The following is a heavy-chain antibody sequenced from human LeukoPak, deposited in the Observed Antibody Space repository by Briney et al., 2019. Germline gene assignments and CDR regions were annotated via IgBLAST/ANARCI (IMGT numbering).Heavy chain of an antibody. CDR2: IIPILGIA. J-gene: IGHJ4*02. CDR3: ALCPVPTAFFDY. CDR1: GGTFSSYA. D-gene: IGHD4/OR15-4a*01. V-gene: IGHV1-69*04. Sequence: GASVKVSCKASGGTFSSYAISWVRQAPGQGLEWMGRIIPILGIANYAQKFQGRVTITADKSTSTAYMELSSLRSEDTAVYYCALCPVPTAFFDYWGQGTLVTVSS.